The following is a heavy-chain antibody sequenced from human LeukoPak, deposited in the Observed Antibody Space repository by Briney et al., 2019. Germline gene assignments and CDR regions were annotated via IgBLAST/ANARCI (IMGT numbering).Heavy chain of an antibody. V-gene: IGHV1-46*01. Sequence: ASVNVSCKASGYRFTSYYIHWVRQAPGQGLEWMGIINPRDGSTTYAQKFQGRVTMTRDTSTSTVYMDLSSLRSEDTAVYYCARRSCSSSSCYFEYWGQGTLVTVSS. CDR1: GYRFTSYY. J-gene: IGHJ4*02. CDR3: ARRSCSSSSCYFEY. D-gene: IGHD2-2*01. CDR2: INPRDGST.